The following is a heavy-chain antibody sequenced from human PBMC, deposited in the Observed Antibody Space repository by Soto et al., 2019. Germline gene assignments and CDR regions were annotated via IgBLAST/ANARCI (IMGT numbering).Heavy chain of an antibody. Sequence: PGGSLRLSCAASGFTFSNYGIHWVRQAPGKGLEWVAVIWYDGNNKYYADSVKGRFTISRDNSKNTLYLQMNSLRPEDTAIYYCARDRYCGADCYQQLDFWGQGTLVTVSS. D-gene: IGHD2-21*02. CDR1: GFTFSNYG. CDR3: ARDRYCGADCYQQLDF. CDR2: IWYDGNNK. V-gene: IGHV3-33*01. J-gene: IGHJ4*02.